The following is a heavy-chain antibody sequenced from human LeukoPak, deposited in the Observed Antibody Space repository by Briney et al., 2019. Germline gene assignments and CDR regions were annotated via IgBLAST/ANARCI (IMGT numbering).Heavy chain of an antibody. V-gene: IGHV1-18*01. CDR1: GYTFTSYG. CDR2: ISAYNGNT. J-gene: IGHJ6*02. CDR3: ARDRYCSSTSCYHGGYYYYGMDV. Sequence: ALVKVSCKASGYTFTSYGISWVRQAPGQGLEWMGWISAYNGNTNYAQKLQGRVTMTTDTSTSTAYMELRSLRSDDTAVYYCARDRYCSSTSCYHGGYYYYGMDVWGQGTTVTVSS. D-gene: IGHD2-2*01.